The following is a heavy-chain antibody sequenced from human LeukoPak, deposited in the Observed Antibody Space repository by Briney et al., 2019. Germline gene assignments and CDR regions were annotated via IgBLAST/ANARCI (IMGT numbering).Heavy chain of an antibody. Sequence: SGGSLRLSCAASGFTFSSYAMSWVRQAPGKGLEWVSAISGSGGSTYYADSVKGRFTISRDNSKNTLYLQMNSLRAEDTAVYYCAKDNIAVAGPDYYFDYWGQGTLVTVSS. CDR2: ISGSGGST. CDR1: GFTFSSYA. V-gene: IGHV3-23*01. CDR3: AKDNIAVAGPDYYFDY. J-gene: IGHJ4*02. D-gene: IGHD6-19*01.